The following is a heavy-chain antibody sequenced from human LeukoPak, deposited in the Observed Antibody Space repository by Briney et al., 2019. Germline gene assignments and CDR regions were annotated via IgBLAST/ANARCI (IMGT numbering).Heavy chain of an antibody. J-gene: IGHJ4*02. CDR1: GFTFDDYA. D-gene: IGHD2-15*01. Sequence: PGRSLRLSCAASGFTFDDYAMHWVRQAPGKGLEWVSGISWNSGSIGYADSVKGRFTISRDNAKNSLYLQMNSLRAEDTALYYCAKDMGPVVGDFRFDYWGQGTLVTVSS. CDR2: ISWNSGSI. V-gene: IGHV3-9*01. CDR3: AKDMGPVVGDFRFDY.